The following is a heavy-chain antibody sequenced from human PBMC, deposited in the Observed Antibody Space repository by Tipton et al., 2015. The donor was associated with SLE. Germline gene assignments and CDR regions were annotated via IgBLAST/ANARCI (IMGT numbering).Heavy chain of an antibody. CDR3: ARGGYRFGDHHPLDH. CDR2: IKQDGSEK. J-gene: IGHJ1*01. D-gene: IGHD5-18*01. Sequence: QLVQSGGGLVQPGGSLRLSCAASGFTFSSYWMTWVRQAPGKGLEWVATIKQDGSEKYYVDSMKGRFTISRDNSRNALYVQMNRLRPEDSALYYCARGGYRFGDHHPLDHWGQGTLVTVSS. V-gene: IGHV3-7*01. CDR1: GFTFSSYW.